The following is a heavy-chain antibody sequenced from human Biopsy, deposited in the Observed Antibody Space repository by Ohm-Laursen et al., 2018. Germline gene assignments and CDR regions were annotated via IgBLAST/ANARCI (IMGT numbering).Heavy chain of an antibody. V-gene: IGHV4-59*02. J-gene: IGHJ3*02. CDR1: GGSVGDYF. CDR3: AAFPFSGGPAFDI. Sequence: SDTLSLTCRVSGGSVGDYFLSWIRLVPGKRPEWIGYTYYRGTSENNPSLRSRVTTSMDISRNQFFLNMKSVTGADTAVYYCAAFPFSGGPAFDIWGQGTTVIVSS. CDR2: TYYRGTS. D-gene: IGHD2/OR15-2a*01.